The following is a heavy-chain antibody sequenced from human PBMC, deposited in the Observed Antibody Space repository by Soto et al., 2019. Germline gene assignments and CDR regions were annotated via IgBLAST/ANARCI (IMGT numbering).Heavy chain of an antibody. V-gene: IGHV3-7*05. CDR1: GFTFSSYW. Sequence: GSLRLSCAASGFTFSSYWMSWVRQAPGKGLEWVANIKQDGSEKYYVDSVKGRFTISRDNAKNSLYLQMNSLRAEDTAVYYCARVGGTAAGDKYYYYYGMDVWGQGTTVTVSS. D-gene: IGHD6-13*01. CDR3: ARVGGTAAGDKYYYYYGMDV. J-gene: IGHJ6*02. CDR2: IKQDGSEK.